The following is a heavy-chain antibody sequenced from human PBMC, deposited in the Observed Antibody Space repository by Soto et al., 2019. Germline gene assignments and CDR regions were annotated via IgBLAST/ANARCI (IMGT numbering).Heavy chain of an antibody. CDR1: EGTVIRDW. CDR3: SGGVGDAF. CDR2: TNQDGSEK. J-gene: IGHJ4*02. Sequence: EVHLVESGGGLVQTGGSLRLSCAIFEGTVIRDWMNWVRQAPGKGLEWVAHTNQDGSEKYYVDSVKGRFTISRDNDKNSLYLQMKRLGAEDTAMYYCSGGVGDAFWGQGTLVTVSS. V-gene: IGHV3-7*04. D-gene: IGHD1-26*01.